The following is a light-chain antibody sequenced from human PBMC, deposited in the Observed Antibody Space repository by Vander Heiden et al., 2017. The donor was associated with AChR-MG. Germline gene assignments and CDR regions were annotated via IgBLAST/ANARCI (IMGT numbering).Light chain of an antibody. CDR3: SSYAGNNKVV. V-gene: IGLV2-8*01. CDR2: ELN. J-gene: IGLJ3*02. Sequence: QSALTQPPSASGSPGQSVPISCTGTSSDIGTYNYISWYQQHPGKAPKLIIYELNKRPSGVPDRFSGSKSGNTASLTVSGLQPEDEADYHCSSYAGNNKVVFGGGTKLTVL. CDR1: SSDIGTYNY.